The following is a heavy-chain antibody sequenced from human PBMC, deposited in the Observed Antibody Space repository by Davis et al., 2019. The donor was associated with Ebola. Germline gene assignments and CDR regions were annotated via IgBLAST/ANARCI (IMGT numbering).Heavy chain of an antibody. V-gene: IGHV3-30*04. D-gene: IGHD6-13*01. Sequence: GGSLRLSCAASGFTFSLYAMHWVRQAPGKGLEWVAVISYDGSNKYYADSVKGRFTISRDNSKNTLYLQMNSLRAEDTAVYYCARIAAAVGYWGQGTLVTVSS. CDR1: GFTFSLYA. J-gene: IGHJ4*02. CDR2: ISYDGSNK. CDR3: ARIAAAVGY.